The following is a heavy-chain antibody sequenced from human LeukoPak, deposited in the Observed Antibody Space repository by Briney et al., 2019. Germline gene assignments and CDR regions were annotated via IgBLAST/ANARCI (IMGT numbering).Heavy chain of an antibody. V-gene: IGHV4-38-2*02. Sequence: SETLSLTCAVSGYSISSGYYWGWIRQPPGKGLEWIGSIYHSGSTYYNPSLKSRVTISVDTSKNQFSLKLSSVTAADTAVYYCAREGNIVVVPAAIRGRKNWFDPWGQGTLVTVSS. CDR3: AREGNIVVVPAAIRGRKNWFDP. D-gene: IGHD2-2*02. J-gene: IGHJ5*02. CDR1: GYSISSGYY. CDR2: IYHSGST.